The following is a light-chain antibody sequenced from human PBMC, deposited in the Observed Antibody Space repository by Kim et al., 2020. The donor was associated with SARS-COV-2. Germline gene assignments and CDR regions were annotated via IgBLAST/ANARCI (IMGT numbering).Light chain of an antibody. CDR2: GKN. CDR3: NSRDNNDNVL. CDR1: SLRTYY. V-gene: IGLV3-19*01. J-gene: IGLJ2*01. Sequence: SSELTQDPAVSVALGQTVRITCQGDSLRTYYTTWFQQKPGQAPIVVFYGKNNRPSGIPDRFSGSSSGNTASLTITATQASDEADYYCNSRDNNDNVLFGG.